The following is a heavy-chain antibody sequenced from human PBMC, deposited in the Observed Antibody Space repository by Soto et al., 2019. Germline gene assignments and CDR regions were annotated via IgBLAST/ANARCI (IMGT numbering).Heavy chain of an antibody. CDR2: ITFSGNTV. CDR3: ARVSWREKYGMDV. V-gene: IGHV3-11*01. J-gene: IGHJ6*02. Sequence: QVQLVESGGGLVKPGGSLRLSCAASGFTFSDSYMSWIRQAPGKGLEWISYITFSGNTVYYADSLKGRFTISRGNAKNSLYLQMNRLRAEDTAVYYCARVSWREKYGMDVWGQGTTVTVSS. CDR1: GFTFSDSY.